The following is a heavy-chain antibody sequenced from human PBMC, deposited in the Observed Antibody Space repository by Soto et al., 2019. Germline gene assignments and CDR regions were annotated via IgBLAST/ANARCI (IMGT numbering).Heavy chain of an antibody. CDR1: VFTFSGSA. Sequence: XGSLRLSCAASVFTFSGSAMHWVRHSSGKGLEWVGRIRSKANSYATAYAASVKGRFTISRDDSKNTAYLQMNSLKTEDTAVYYCTRLQRFLATHYYSYSGMDVWGQGTTVTVSS. CDR3: TRLQRFLATHYYSYSGMDV. V-gene: IGHV3-73*01. D-gene: IGHD3-3*01. J-gene: IGHJ6*02. CDR2: IRSKANSYAT.